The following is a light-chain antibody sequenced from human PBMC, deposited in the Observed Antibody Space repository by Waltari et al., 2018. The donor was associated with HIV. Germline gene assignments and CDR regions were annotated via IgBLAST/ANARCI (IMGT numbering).Light chain of an antibody. J-gene: IGLJ1*01. CDR1: SSNIGRNY. CDR3: AAWNDRLSGYV. V-gene: IGLV1-47*01. CDR2: TNN. Sequence: QSVLTQPPSASGTPGQRVTISCSGSSSNIGRNYVYWYQQLPGTAPKLLIYTNNQRPSGVPVRCSGSKSGTSASLAISGLRSEDEADYYCAAWNDRLSGYVFGTGTKVTV.